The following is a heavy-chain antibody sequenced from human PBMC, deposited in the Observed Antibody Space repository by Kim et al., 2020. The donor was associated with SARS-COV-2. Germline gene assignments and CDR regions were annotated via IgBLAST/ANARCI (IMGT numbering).Heavy chain of an antibody. Sequence: GESLKISCKGSGYSFTTYWITWVRQMPGKGLEWMGTIDPSDSYDSYAKYSPSFQGHVTLSVDKSISTAFLQWSSLVASDTAMYYCTRHPPGTMIAVILDFWGEGTLVTVSS. D-gene: IGHD3-22*01. V-gene: IGHV5-10-1*01. CDR2: IDPSDSYDSYA. CDR1: GYSFTTYW. CDR3: TRHPPGTMIAVILDF. J-gene: IGHJ4*02.